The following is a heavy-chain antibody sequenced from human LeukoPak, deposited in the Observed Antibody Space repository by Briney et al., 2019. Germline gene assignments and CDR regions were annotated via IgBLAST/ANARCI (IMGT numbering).Heavy chain of an antibody. CDR3: ARTSAAAGLAHFDY. CDR1: GYTFTGYY. V-gene: IGHV1-2*02. CDR2: INPNSGGT. Sequence: GASVKVSCKASGYTFTGYYMHWVRQAPGQGLEWMGWINPNSGGTNYAQKFQGRVTMTRDTSISTAYMELGRLRSDDTAVYYCARTSAAAGLAHFDYWGQGTLVTVSS. J-gene: IGHJ4*02. D-gene: IGHD6-13*01.